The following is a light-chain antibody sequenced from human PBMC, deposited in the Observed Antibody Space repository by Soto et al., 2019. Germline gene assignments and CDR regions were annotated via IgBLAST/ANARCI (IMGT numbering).Light chain of an antibody. CDR2: AAS. CDR3: QQTFSTPPT. J-gene: IGKJ5*01. V-gene: IGKV1-39*01. Sequence: DIQMTQSPSSLSASVGDRVTITCRASQTIDNFLNWYQQKPGKAPNLLIYAASSLQSGVPSRFSGSGSGTDFTLTISSLQLGDFANYSCQQTFSTPPTFGQGTRLEIK. CDR1: QTIDNF.